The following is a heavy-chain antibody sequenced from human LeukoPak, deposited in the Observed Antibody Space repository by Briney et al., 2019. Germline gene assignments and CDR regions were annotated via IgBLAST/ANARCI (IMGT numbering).Heavy chain of an antibody. CDR2: MNPNSGNT. CDR1: GYTFTSYD. CDR3: ARGGSEISGSGTMDV. V-gene: IGHV1-8*01. Sequence: ASVKVSCKASGYTFTSYDINWMRQATGKGLEWMGCMNPNSGNTGYAQKFQGRVTMTRNTSISTAYMELSSLRSEDTAVYYCARGGSEISGSGTMDVWGKGTTVTISS. D-gene: IGHD3-10*01. J-gene: IGHJ6*03.